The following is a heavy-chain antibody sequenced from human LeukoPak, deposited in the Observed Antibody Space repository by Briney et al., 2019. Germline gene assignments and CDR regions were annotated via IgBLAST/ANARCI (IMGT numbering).Heavy chain of an antibody. CDR2: ISGSGGST. J-gene: IGHJ4*02. Sequence: GGSLRLSRAVSGFTLGNYGMSWVRQAPGKGLEWVAGISGSGGSTNYADSVKGRFTISRDNPKNTLYLQMNSLRAEDTAVYFCAKRGVVIRVILVGFHKEAYYFDSWGQGALVIVSS. CDR3: AKRGVVIRVILVGFHKEAYYFDS. D-gene: IGHD3-22*01. CDR1: GFTLGNYG. V-gene: IGHV3-23*01.